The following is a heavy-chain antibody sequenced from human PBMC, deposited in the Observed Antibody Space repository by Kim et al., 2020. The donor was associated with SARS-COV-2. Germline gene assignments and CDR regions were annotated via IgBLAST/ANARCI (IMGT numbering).Heavy chain of an antibody. CDR1: GFTFSSYG. Sequence: GGSLRLSCAASGFTFSSYGMHWVRQAPGKGLEWVAVIWYDGSNKYYADSVKGRFTISRDNSKNTLDLQMNSLRAEDTAVYYCAKGTYDYIWGSYRGTDHFDYWGQGTLVTVSS. CDR3: AKGTYDYIWGSYRGTDHFDY. D-gene: IGHD3-16*02. CDR2: IWYDGSNK. J-gene: IGHJ4*02. V-gene: IGHV3-33*06.